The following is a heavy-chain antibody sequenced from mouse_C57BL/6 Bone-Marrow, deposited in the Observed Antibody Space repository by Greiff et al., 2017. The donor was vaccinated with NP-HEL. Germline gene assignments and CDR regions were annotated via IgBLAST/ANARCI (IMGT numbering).Heavy chain of an antibody. CDR1: GFTFSDAW. CDR3: TRSYYYGSSLYWYFDV. Sequence: EVQGVESGGGLVQPGGSMKLSCAASGFTFSDAWMDWVRQSPEKGLEWVAEIRNKANNHATYYAESVKGRFTISRDDSKSSVYLQMNSLRAEDTGIYYCTRSYYYGSSLYWYFDVWGTGTTVTVSS. CDR2: IRNKANNHAT. D-gene: IGHD1-1*01. V-gene: IGHV6-6*01. J-gene: IGHJ1*03.